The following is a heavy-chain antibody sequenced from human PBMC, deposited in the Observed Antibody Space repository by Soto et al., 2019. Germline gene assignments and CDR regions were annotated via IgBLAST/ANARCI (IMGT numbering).Heavy chain of an antibody. Sequence: QVQLQESGPGLVKPSETLSLTCTVSGGSVSSGSYYWSWIRQPPGKGLEWIGYIYYSGSTNYNPSLPSRVTISVDTSKNQFSLKLSSVTAADTAVYYCARIPYDILPGYGYYGMDVWGQGTTVTVSS. CDR2: IYYSGST. CDR3: ARIPYDILPGYGYYGMDV. J-gene: IGHJ6*02. CDR1: GGSVSSGSYY. V-gene: IGHV4-61*01. D-gene: IGHD3-9*01.